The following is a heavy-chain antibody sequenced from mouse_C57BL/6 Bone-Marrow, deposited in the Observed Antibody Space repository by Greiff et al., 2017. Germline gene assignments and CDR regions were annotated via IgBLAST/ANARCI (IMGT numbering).Heavy chain of an antibody. J-gene: IGHJ3*01. CDR2: IDPENGDT. CDR3: TTLYYGSEAWFAY. CDR1: GFNIKDDY. D-gene: IGHD1-1*01. Sequence: VHVKQSGAELVRPGASVKLSCTASGFNIKDDYMHWVKQRPEQGLEWIVWIDPENGDTEYASKFQGKATITADTSSNTAYLQLSSLTSEDTAVYYCTTLYYGSEAWFAYWGQGTLVTVSA. V-gene: IGHV14-4*01.